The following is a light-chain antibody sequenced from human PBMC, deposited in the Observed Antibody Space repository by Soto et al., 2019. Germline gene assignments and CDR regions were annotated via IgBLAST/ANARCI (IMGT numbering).Light chain of an antibody. CDR3: QQRYSWPPIP. CDR1: QSVNSY. V-gene: IGKV3-11*01. CDR2: DAS. Sequence: EVVLTQSPATLSLSPGERATLSCRASQSVNSYLAWYQQKPGQAPRLLIYDASNMATFIPARFSGSGSGTDFSLTISSLEPEEFAVYYCQQRYSWPPIPFGQGTRLAI. J-gene: IGKJ5*01.